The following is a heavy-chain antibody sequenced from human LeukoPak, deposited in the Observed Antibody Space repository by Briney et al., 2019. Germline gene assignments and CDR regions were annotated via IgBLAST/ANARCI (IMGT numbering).Heavy chain of an antibody. CDR3: ARAATGYYFDY. J-gene: IGHJ4*02. CDR2: IYPGDSDT. Sequence: GASLKISCKGSGSRFTSYWIGWVRQMPGKGLEWMGIIYPGDSDTRHSPSFQGQVTISADKSISTPYLQWRSLKASDTAMYYCARAATGYYFDYWGQGTLVTVSS. CDR1: GSRFTSYW. V-gene: IGHV5-51*01. D-gene: IGHD2-15*01.